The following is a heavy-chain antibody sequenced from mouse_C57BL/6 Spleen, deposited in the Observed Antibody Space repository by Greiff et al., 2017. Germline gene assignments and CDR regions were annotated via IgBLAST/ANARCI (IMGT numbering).Heavy chain of an antibody. CDR3: ARAWYYGSNSGFAY. CDR1: GYTFTDYN. CDR2: INPNNGGT. V-gene: IGHV1-18*01. D-gene: IGHD1-1*01. J-gene: IGHJ3*01. Sequence: VQLQQSGPELVKPGASVKISCKASGYTFTDYNMDWVKQSPGQSLEWIGDINPNNGGTIYNQKFKGKATVTVDKSSSTAYMELRSLTSEDTAVYYCARAWYYGSNSGFAYWGQGTLVTVSA.